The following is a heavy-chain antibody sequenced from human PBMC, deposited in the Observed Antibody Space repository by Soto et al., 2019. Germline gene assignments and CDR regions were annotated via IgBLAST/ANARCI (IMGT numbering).Heavy chain of an antibody. CDR2: INAGNGNT. J-gene: IGHJ4*02. Sequence: ASVKVSCKASGYTFTSYAMHWVRQAPGQRLEWMGWINAGNGNTKYSQKFQGRLTITKDTSKNQVVLTMTNMDPVDTATYYCAHRRRGSYFDYWGQGTLVTVSS. D-gene: IGHD3-16*01. CDR3: AHRRRGSYFDY. CDR1: GYTFTSYA. V-gene: IGHV1-3*01.